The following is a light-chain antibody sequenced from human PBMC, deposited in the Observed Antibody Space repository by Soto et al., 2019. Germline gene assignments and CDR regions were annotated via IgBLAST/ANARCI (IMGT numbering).Light chain of an antibody. J-gene: IGLJ1*01. V-gene: IGLV2-14*01. CDR1: ISDVGNYNY. CDR2: EAS. CDR3: SSFTSSSAYV. Sequence: QSLLTQPASVSGSPGQSITISCTGTISDVGNYNYVSWYQQQSGKAPKLIIYEASNRPSGVSNRFSGSKSGNTASLTISGLQAEDEADYYCSSFTSSSAYVYGIGTKVTVL.